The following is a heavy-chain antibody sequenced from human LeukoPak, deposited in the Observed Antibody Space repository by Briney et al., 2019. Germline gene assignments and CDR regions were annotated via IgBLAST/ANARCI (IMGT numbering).Heavy chain of an antibody. CDR3: LVTTRSRGFDY. CDR2: ISSSGSTI. V-gene: IGHV3-48*03. J-gene: IGHJ4*02. CDR1: GFTFSSYE. Sequence: GGSLRLSCAASGFTFSSYEMNWVRQAPGKGLEWVSYISSSGSTIYYAGSVKGRFTISRDNAKNSLYLQMNSLRAEDTAVYYCLVTTRSRGFDYWGQGTLVTVSS. D-gene: IGHD1/OR15-1a*01.